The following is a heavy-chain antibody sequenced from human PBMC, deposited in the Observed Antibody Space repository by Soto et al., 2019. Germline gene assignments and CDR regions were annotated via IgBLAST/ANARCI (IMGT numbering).Heavy chain of an antibody. V-gene: IGHV3-15*01. Sequence: GGSLRLSCAASGFTFSNAWMSWVRQAPGKGLELVGRIKSKTDGGTTDYAAPVKGRFTISRDDSKNTLYLQMNSLKTEDTAAYYCTTDRSAHCSSTSCYEVWFDPWGQGTLVT. CDR2: IKSKTDGGTT. CDR1: GFTFSNAW. D-gene: IGHD2-2*01. J-gene: IGHJ5*02. CDR3: TTDRSAHCSSTSCYEVWFDP.